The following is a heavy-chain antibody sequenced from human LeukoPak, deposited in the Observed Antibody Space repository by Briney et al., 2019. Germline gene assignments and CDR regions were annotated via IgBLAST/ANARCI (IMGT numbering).Heavy chain of an antibody. CDR2: IIANGGRA. V-gene: IGHV3-23*01. CDR1: GFTFTNYA. Sequence: PGGSLRLSCAASGFTFTNYAMSWVRQAQGKGLEWVSGIIANGGRAYYADSVKGRFTISRDNSKNTLYLQMNSLRAEDTAVYYCAKVPYYYDSSGYIYFDYWGQGTLVTVSS. CDR3: AKVPYYYDSSGYIYFDY. D-gene: IGHD3-22*01. J-gene: IGHJ4*02.